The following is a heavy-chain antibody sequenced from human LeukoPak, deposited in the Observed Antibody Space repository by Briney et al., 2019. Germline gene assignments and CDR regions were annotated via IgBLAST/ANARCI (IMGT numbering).Heavy chain of an antibody. D-gene: IGHD7-27*01. CDR3: GRGHWGLDY. Sequence: GGSLRLSCAASGFTFSDFYMTWIRQAPGKGLEWVSYISNSGSSIYYADSVKGRFTTSRDNAENSLYLQMNSLRAEDTAVYYCGRGHWGLDYWGQGALVTVSS. CDR2: ISNSGSSI. J-gene: IGHJ4*02. CDR1: GFTFSDFY. V-gene: IGHV3-11*04.